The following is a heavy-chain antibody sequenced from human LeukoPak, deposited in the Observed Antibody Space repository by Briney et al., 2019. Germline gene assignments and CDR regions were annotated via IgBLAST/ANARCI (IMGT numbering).Heavy chain of an antibody. CDR3: ARVYQSAEYYFDY. CDR2: IYYTGSP. CDR1: GRYIDSYY. V-gene: IGHV4-59*01. Sequence: SETLSLTCTVSGRYIDSYYWSWIRQPPAKGLDWIGYIYYTGSPEYHPSLKSRVTISLDTSKNQFSLKLTSVTAADTAVYYCARVYQSAEYYFDYWGQGNLVSVPS. D-gene: IGHD2-2*01. J-gene: IGHJ4*02.